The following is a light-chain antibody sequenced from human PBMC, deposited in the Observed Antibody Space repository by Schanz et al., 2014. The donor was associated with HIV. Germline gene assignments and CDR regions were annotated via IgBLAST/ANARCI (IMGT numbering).Light chain of an antibody. V-gene: IGKV3-20*01. Sequence: TQSPATLSVSPGDRVTLSCRASQSVGSNVAWYQQRPGQSPRLLISGASSRATGIPDRFSGSGSGTDFTLTINRLEPEDFAVYYCQQYGRSLLFTFGQGTKLEIK. J-gene: IGKJ2*01. CDR3: QQYGRSLLFT. CDR2: GAS. CDR1: QSVGSN.